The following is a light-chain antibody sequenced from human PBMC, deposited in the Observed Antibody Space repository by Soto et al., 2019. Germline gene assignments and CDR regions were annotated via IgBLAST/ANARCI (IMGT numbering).Light chain of an antibody. CDR3: HQRQSWPRT. CDR1: QYLNTR. CDR2: QTS. Sequence: EIVLTQSPATLSSFPGDRVTLSCRASQYLNTRLAWYQHRPGQAPRLLIYQTSIRAAGIPARFSASVSGTDFTLTISDVQPEDFALYYCHQRQSWPRTFGQGTKVDI. J-gene: IGKJ1*01. V-gene: IGKV3-11*01.